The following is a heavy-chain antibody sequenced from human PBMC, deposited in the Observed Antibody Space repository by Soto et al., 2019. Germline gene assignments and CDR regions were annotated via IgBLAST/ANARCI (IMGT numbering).Heavy chain of an antibody. J-gene: IGHJ5*02. Sequence: PGGSLRLSCAASGFTFSSYWMHWVRQAPGKGLVWVSRINSDGSSTSYADSVKGRFTISRDNSKNTVYLQMNSLRAEDTAVYYCAKDVKKVWTQRNWFDLWGQGTLVTVSS. V-gene: IGHV3-74*01. CDR2: INSDGSST. D-gene: IGHD1-20*01. CDR1: GFTFSSYW. CDR3: AKDVKKVWTQRNWFDL.